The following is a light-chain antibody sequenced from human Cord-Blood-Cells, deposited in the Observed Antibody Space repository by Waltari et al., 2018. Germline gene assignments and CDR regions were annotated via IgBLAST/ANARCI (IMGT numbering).Light chain of an antibody. V-gene: IGLV2-14*01. CDR2: DVS. CDR3: SSYTSSSTLV. Sequence: QSALTQPASVSGSPGQSITISCTGTSSDVGGYHYFSWYQQHPGKAPKLMIYDVSNRPAGVSKRFSGSKSGNTASLTISGLQAEEEADYYCSSYTSSSTLVFGGGTKLTVL. CDR1: SSDVGGYHY. J-gene: IGLJ2*01.